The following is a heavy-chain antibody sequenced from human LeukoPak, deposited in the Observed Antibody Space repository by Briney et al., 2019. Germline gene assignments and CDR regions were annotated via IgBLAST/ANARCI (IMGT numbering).Heavy chain of an antibody. D-gene: IGHD3-10*01. V-gene: IGHV3-21*01. CDR2: ISSSDSYI. CDR3: AKDLHGELPHYEY. Sequence: PGGSLRLSCAASGFTFSSYNMNWVRQAPGKGLEWVSSISSSDSYIYYADSVKGRFTISRDNAKNSLYLQMNSLRAEDTAVYYCAKDLHGELPHYEYWGQGALVTVSS. J-gene: IGHJ4*02. CDR1: GFTFSSYN.